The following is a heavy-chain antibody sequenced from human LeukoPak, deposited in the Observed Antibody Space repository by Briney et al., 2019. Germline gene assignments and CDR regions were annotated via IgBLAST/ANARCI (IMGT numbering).Heavy chain of an antibody. CDR2: ISAYNGNT. D-gene: IGHD3-10*01. Sequence: ASVKVSCKASGYTFTSYGISWVRQAPGQGLEWMGWISAYNGNTNYAQKLQGRVTMTTDTSTSTAYMELRSLRSDDTAVYYCARDVNTMVRGAIDYWGQGTLVTVSS. CDR1: GYTFTSYG. CDR3: ARDVNTMVRGAIDY. J-gene: IGHJ4*02. V-gene: IGHV1-18*04.